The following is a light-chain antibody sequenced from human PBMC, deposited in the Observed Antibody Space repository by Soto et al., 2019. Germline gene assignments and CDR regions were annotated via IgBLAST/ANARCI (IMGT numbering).Light chain of an antibody. J-gene: IGKJ1*01. V-gene: IGKV1-8*01. CDR2: AAS. CDR3: QQYDNWPWT. Sequence: AIRMTQSPSSLSASTRDRVTITCRASQGISSYLAWYQQKPGKAPKLLIYAASTLQSGVPSRFSGSGSGTDFTLTISSLQSEDFAVYYCQQYDNWPWTFGQGTKVDNK. CDR1: QGISSY.